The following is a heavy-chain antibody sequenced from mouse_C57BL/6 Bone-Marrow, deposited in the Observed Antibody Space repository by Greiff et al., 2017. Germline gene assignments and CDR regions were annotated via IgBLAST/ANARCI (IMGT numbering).Heavy chain of an antibody. CDR2: IHPNSGST. CDR3: ARKGGYDYDGVAY. CDR1: GYTFTSYW. D-gene: IGHD2-4*01. V-gene: IGHV1-64*01. Sequence: QVQLQQSGAELVKPGASVKLSCKASGYTFTSYWMHWVKQRPGQGLEWIGMIHPNSGSTNYNEKFKSKATLTVDKSSSTAYMQLSSLTSEDSAVYYCARKGGYDYDGVAYWGQGTLVTVSA. J-gene: IGHJ3*01.